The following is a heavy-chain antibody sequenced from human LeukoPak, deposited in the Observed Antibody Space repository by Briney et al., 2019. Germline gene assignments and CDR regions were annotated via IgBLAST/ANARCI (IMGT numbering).Heavy chain of an antibody. CDR3: ARGGRYYFDY. V-gene: IGHV4-39*07. CDR1: GGSISSSSYY. J-gene: IGHJ4*02. Sequence: PSETLSLTCTVSGGSISSSSYYWGWIRQPPGKGLEWIGTVYYSGINYSSPSLKSRVTLSVDTSKNQFSLKLSSVTAADTAVYYCARGGRYYFDYWGQGTLVTVSS. CDR2: VYYSGIN.